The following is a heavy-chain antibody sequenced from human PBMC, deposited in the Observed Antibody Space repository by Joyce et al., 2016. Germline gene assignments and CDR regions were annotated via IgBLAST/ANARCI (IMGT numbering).Heavy chain of an antibody. D-gene: IGHD3-10*01. CDR1: GYTFTGHT. CDR3: ARGSSALTYFDF. Sequence: QVQLVQSGAEVKKPGASVKVSCKASGYTFTGHTIHWVRQAPGQSLAWMGWINAGNGNTRFSQKFQGRVTVSRDTSANTAYMEVSSLRSEDTAVYYCARGSSALTYFDFWGQGTLVTVSS. V-gene: IGHV1-3*01. J-gene: IGHJ4*02. CDR2: INAGNGNT.